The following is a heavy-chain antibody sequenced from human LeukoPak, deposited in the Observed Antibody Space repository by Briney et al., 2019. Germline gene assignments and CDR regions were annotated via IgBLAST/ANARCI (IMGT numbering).Heavy chain of an antibody. Sequence: ASVKVSCKASGYTFTSYGISWVRQAPGRGLEWMGWISAYNGNTNYAQKLQGRVTMTTDTSTSTAYMELRSLRSDDTAVYYCARTTTGISYVGVDYWGQGTLVTVSS. V-gene: IGHV1-18*01. CDR1: GYTFTSYG. CDR2: ISAYNGNT. CDR3: ARTTTGISYVGVDY. J-gene: IGHJ4*02. D-gene: IGHD1-14*01.